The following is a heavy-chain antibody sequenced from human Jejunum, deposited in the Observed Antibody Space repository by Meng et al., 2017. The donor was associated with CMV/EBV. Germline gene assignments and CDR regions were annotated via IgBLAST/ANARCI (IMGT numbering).Heavy chain of an antibody. CDR3: AAVAGGWYFGWVDP. CDR2: ISSSGGRT. V-gene: IGHV3-23*01. CDR1: GFTFSNYA. J-gene: IGHJ5*02. D-gene: IGHD6-19*01. Sequence: GFTFSNYAMTWVRQAPGKGLEWVSGISSSGGRTEYADSVKGRFTMSRDSSKNTLYMQLDSLRAEDTAIYYCAAVAGGWYFGWVDPWGQGTLVTVSS.